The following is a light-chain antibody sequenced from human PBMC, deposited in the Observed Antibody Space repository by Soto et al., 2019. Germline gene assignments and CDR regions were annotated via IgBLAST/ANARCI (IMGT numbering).Light chain of an antibody. V-gene: IGLV2-8*01. CDR2: GVS. CDR1: GSDVGVYNY. J-gene: IGLJ1*01. CDR3: GSYAGSNNDV. Sequence: QSVLTQPPSASGSPGQSVTISCTGTGSDVGVYNYLSWDQQHPGKPPKLMSYGVSKRPSGVHDRFAGSKSGNAASPAVSGLQAEVEGDYSCGSYAGSNNDVFSTGTKVTVL.